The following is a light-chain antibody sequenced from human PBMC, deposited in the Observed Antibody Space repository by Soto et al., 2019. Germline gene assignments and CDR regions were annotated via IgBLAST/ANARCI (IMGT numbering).Light chain of an antibody. CDR2: GAS. CDR3: QQYGSSALT. V-gene: IGKV3-20*01. Sequence: EIVLTQSPGTLSLSPGERATLSCRASQSVTSSYLAWYQHKPGQAPRLLIYGASSRAIGIPDRFRGSGSGTDFTLTIRRLEPEDFAVYYCQQYGSSALTFGGGTKVEIK. CDR1: QSVTSSY. J-gene: IGKJ4*01.